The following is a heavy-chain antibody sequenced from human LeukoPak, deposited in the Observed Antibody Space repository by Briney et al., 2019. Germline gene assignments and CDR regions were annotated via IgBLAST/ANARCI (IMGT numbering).Heavy chain of an antibody. J-gene: IGHJ4*02. CDR1: GGSISSSCYF. V-gene: IGHV4-39*01. CDR2: IYYGGTT. Sequence: SETLSLTCTVSGGSISSSCYFWGRIRQPPGTGLEWIGSIYYGGTTYYNPSLKNRVTISVDTSKNQFSLNLSSVTATDTAVYYCARHDGRGGATMGALDYWGRGTLVTVSS. CDR3: ARHDGRGGATMGALDY. D-gene: IGHD4/OR15-4a*01.